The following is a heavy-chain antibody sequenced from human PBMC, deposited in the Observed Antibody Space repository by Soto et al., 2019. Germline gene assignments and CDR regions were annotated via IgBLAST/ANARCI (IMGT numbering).Heavy chain of an antibody. V-gene: IGHV4-59*08. J-gene: IGHJ5*02. D-gene: IGHD6-13*01. CDR2: IYYSGST. Sequence: SETLSLTCTVSGGSISSYYWSWIRHPPGKGLEWIGYIYYSGSTNYNPSLKSRVTISVDTSKNQFSLKLSSVTAADTAVYYCAGIAAAGTSWFDPWGQGTLVTVSS. CDR1: GGSISSYY. CDR3: AGIAAAGTSWFDP.